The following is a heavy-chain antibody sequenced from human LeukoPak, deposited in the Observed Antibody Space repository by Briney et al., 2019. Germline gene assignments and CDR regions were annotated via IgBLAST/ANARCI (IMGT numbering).Heavy chain of an antibody. CDR3: ARDVQLFLAWPKYYYGMDV. D-gene: IGHD3-3*01. V-gene: IGHV3-33*01. Sequence: PGRSLRLSCAASGFTFSSYGMHWVRQAPGKGLEWVAVIWYDGSNKYYADSVKGRFTISRDNSKNTLYLQMNSLRAEDTAVYDCARDVQLFLAWPKYYYGMDVWGQGTTVTVSS. J-gene: IGHJ6*02. CDR1: GFTFSSYG. CDR2: IWYDGSNK.